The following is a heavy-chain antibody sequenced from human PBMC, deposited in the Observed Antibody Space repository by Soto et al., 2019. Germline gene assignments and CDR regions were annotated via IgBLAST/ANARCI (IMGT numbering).Heavy chain of an antibody. Sequence: SVKVSCKASGGTFSTYAISWLRQAPGQGLEWMGGIIPIFGSTSYAQRFQGRLRLAADESTSTAYMELSSLKSDDTALYFCARERGSGSYSKVGYFYYGLDVWGQGTTVTVSS. D-gene: IGHD3-10*01. J-gene: IGHJ6*02. V-gene: IGHV1-69*13. CDR1: GGTFSTYA. CDR2: IIPIFGST. CDR3: ARERGSGSYSKVGYFYYGLDV.